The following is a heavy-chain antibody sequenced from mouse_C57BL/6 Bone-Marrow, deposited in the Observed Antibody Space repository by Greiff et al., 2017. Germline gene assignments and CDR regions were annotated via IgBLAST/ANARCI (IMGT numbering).Heavy chain of an antibody. V-gene: IGHV1-80*01. CDR1: GYAFSSYW. J-gene: IGHJ3*01. CDR2: IYPGDGDT. D-gene: IGHD1-1*01. Sequence: QVQLQQSGAELVKPGASVKISCKASGYAFSSYWMNWVKQRPGKGLEWIGQIYPGDGDTNYNGKFKGKATLTADKSASTAYMQLSSLTSEDSAVYFCARGSSYGWFAYWGQGTLVTVSA. CDR3: ARGSSYGWFAY.